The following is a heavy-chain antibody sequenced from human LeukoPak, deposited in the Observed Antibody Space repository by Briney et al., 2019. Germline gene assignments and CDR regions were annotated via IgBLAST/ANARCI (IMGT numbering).Heavy chain of an antibody. D-gene: IGHD3-10*01. Sequence: PSETLSLTCTVSGGSISSYYWSWIRQPPGKGLEWIGYIYYSGSTNYNPSLKSRVTISVDTSKNQFSLKLSSVTAADTAVYYCASAFYGSGSYSFDYWGQGILVTVSS. J-gene: IGHJ4*02. CDR2: IYYSGST. CDR1: GGSISSYY. V-gene: IGHV4-59*01. CDR3: ASAFYGSGSYSFDY.